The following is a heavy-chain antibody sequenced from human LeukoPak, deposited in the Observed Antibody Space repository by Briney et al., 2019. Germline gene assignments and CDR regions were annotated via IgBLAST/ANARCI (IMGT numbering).Heavy chain of an antibody. CDR1: GFTFSSYS. D-gene: IGHD3/OR15-3a*01. V-gene: IGHV3-48*04. Sequence: GGSLRLSCAASGFTFSSYSMNWVRQAPGKGLEWVSYISSSSSTIYYADSVKGRFTISRDNAKNSLYLQMNSLRAEDTAVYYCARGYPLDWNYFDYWGQGTLVTVSS. CDR3: ARGYPLDWNYFDY. CDR2: ISSSSSTI. J-gene: IGHJ4*02.